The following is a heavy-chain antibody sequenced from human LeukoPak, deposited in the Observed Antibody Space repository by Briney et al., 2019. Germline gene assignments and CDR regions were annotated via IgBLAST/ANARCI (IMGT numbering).Heavy chain of an antibody. D-gene: IGHD3-22*01. CDR2: INWNGVST. V-gene: IGHV3-20*01. CDR3: ARGGDDSTEGIDY. Sequence: PVGSLRLSCAASGFTFDDYGMSWVRQAPGKGLEWVSGINWNGVSTCYADSVKGRFTISRDNAKNPVYLQMNSLRAEDTALYHCARGGDDSTEGIDYWGQGTLVTVSS. J-gene: IGHJ4*02. CDR1: GFTFDDYG.